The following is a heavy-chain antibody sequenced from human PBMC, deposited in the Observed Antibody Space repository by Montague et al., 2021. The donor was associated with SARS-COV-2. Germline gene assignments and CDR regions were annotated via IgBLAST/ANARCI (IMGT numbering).Heavy chain of an antibody. CDR3: ARDPSGQQRLYPSGDYYDGMDV. CDR2: IYYSGST. V-gene: IGHV4-39*07. D-gene: IGHD6-25*01. CDR1: GGSISSSSYY. J-gene: IGHJ6*02. Sequence: SETLSLTCTVSGGSISSSSYYWGWIRQAPGKGLEWIGSIYYSGSTHYNPSLKSRVTISVDTSKNQFSLKLSSVTAADTAVYYCARDPSGQQRLYPSGDYYDGMDVWGQGTMVTVSS.